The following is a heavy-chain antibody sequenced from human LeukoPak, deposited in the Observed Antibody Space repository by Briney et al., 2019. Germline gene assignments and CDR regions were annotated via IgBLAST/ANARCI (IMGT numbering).Heavy chain of an antibody. Sequence: SETLSLTCAVYGGSFSGYYWSWIRQPPGKGLEWIGEINHSGSTNYNPSLKSRVTISVDTSKNQSSLKLSSVTAADTAVYYCARRRGYSYGYRSQNDAFDIWGQGTMVTVSS. V-gene: IGHV4-34*01. J-gene: IGHJ3*02. D-gene: IGHD5-18*01. CDR1: GGSFSGYY. CDR2: INHSGST. CDR3: ARRRGYSYGYRSQNDAFDI.